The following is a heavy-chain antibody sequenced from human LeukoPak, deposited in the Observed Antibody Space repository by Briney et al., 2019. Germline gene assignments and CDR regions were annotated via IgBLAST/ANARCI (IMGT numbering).Heavy chain of an antibody. D-gene: IGHD1-20*01. V-gene: IGHV3-23*01. CDR3: AKAINWNYFDY. CDR2: ISGSTGST. Sequence: PGGSLRLSCVVSGFTFSNYAMSWVRQAPGKGLKWVSAISGSTGSTYYADSVKGRFTISRDNSKNTLYLQMNSLRAEDTAVYYCAKAINWNYFDYWGQGTLVTVSS. CDR1: GFTFSNYA. J-gene: IGHJ4*02.